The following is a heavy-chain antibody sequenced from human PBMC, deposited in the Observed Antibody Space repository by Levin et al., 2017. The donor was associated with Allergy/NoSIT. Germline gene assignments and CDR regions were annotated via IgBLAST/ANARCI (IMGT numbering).Heavy chain of an antibody. Sequence: GASVKVSCAASGFTFSSYSMNWVRQAPGKGLEWVSSISSSSSYIYYADSVKGRFTISRDNAKNSLYLQMNSLRAEDTAVYYCARGGVRGSGSTFDYWGQGTLVTVAS. J-gene: IGHJ4*02. D-gene: IGHD3-10*01. CDR3: ARGGVRGSGSTFDY. CDR2: ISSSSSYI. V-gene: IGHV3-21*01. CDR1: GFTFSSYS.